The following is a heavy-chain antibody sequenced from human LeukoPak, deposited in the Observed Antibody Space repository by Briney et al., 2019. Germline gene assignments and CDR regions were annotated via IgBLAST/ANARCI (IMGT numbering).Heavy chain of an antibody. CDR1: GFTFSSYG. CDR3: ARDMRQWLAIDY. CDR2: IWYDGSNK. D-gene: IGHD6-19*01. Sequence: GGSLRPSCAASGFTFSSYGMHWVRQAPGKGLEWVAVIWYDGSNKYYADSVKGRFTISRDNSKNTLYLQMNSLRAEDTAVYYCARDMRQWLAIDYWGQGTLVTVSS. V-gene: IGHV3-33*01. J-gene: IGHJ4*02.